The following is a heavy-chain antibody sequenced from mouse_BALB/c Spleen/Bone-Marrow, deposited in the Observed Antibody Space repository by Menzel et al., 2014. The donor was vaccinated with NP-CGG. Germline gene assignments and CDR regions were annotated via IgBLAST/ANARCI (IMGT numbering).Heavy chain of an antibody. CDR1: VYTFDYYT. CDR2: INPSSGYT. Sequence: QVQLQQPGAELARPGASVKMSCKASVYTFDYYTGQWVKQRPGQGLEWIGYINPSSGYTNYNQKFKYKATLTADKSSSTAYMQLSSLTSEDSAVYYCSREVYGSWFDYWGQGTLVTVSA. CDR3: SREVYGSWFDY. J-gene: IGHJ3*01. V-gene: IGHV1-4*01. D-gene: IGHD2-2*01.